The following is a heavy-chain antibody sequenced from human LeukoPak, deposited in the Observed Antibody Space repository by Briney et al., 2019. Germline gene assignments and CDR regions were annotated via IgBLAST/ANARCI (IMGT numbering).Heavy chain of an antibody. Sequence: GASVKVSCKASGYTFTSYAMHWVRQAPGQRLEWMGWINAGNGNTKYSQKFQGRVTITRDTSASTAYMELSSLRSEDTAVYYCARGYCSSTSCYELDYWGQGTLVTVSS. D-gene: IGHD2-2*01. CDR3: ARGYCSSTSCYELDY. CDR1: GYTFTSYA. J-gene: IGHJ4*02. CDR2: INAGNGNT. V-gene: IGHV1-3*01.